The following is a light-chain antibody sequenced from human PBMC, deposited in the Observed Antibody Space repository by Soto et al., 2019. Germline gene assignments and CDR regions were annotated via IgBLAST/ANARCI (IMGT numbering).Light chain of an antibody. Sequence: EIVLTQSPATVSLSPGERATLSCRASQSVNNHLAWYQQKPGQAPRLLIYEASNRATGIPARFSGSGSGTDFTLTISSLEPEDFAVCYCQQYNNWPFLLTFGGGTKVEIK. CDR2: EAS. CDR3: QQYNNWPFLLT. V-gene: IGKV3-11*01. CDR1: QSVNNH. J-gene: IGKJ4*01.